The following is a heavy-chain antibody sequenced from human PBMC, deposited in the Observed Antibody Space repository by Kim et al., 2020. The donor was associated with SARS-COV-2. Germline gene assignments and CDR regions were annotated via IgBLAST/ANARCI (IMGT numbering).Heavy chain of an antibody. CDR3: ARRDMYSTTSSWFVP. J-gene: IGHJ5*02. CDR2: IYYTGTT. V-gene: IGHV4-59*08. Sequence: SETLSLTCTVSGGSISSYYWSWIRQPPGKGLEWIGNIYYTGTTNYNPSLKSRVILSVDTANNQFSLKLSSVTAADTAVYDCARRDMYSTTSSWFVPWGQGTLVTVSS. D-gene: IGHD6-13*01. CDR1: GGSISSYY.